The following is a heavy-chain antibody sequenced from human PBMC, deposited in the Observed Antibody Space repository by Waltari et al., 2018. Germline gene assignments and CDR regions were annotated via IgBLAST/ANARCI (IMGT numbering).Heavy chain of an antibody. V-gene: IGHV1-69*05. D-gene: IGHD6-19*01. CDR3: ARNHYSSGWGLWYMDV. Sequence: QVQLVQSGAEVKKPGSSVKVSCKASGGTFSSYAISWVRQAPGQGLEWMGGIIPIFGTANYAQKCQGRVTITTDESTSTAYMELSSLRSEDTTVYYCARNHYSSGWGLWYMDVWGKGTTVTVSS. CDR1: GGTFSSYA. CDR2: IIPIFGTA. J-gene: IGHJ6*03.